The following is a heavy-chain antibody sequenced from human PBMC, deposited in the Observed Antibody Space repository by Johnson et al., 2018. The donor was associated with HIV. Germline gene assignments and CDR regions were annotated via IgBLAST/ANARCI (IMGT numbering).Heavy chain of an antibody. Sequence: VQLVESGGGVVQPGRSLRLSCAASGFTFSSYGMHWVRQAPGKGLEWVAVISYDGSNKYYADSVKGRFTISRDNSKNTLYLQMNSLRAGDTAVYYCARTPSTYYYDSRGYVDAFDMWGQGTMVTVSS. CDR3: ARTPSTYYYDSRGYVDAFDM. CDR2: ISYDGSNK. D-gene: IGHD3-22*01. CDR1: GFTFSSYG. J-gene: IGHJ3*02. V-gene: IGHV3-30*03.